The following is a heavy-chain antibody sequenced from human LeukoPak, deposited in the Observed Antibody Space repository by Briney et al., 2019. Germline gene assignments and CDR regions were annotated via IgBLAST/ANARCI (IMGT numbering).Heavy chain of an antibody. Sequence: PGRSLRLSCAASGFTFSNYAMHWVRQAPGKGLEWVAVISYDGSNKYYADSVKGRFTISRDNSKNTLYLQMNSLRAEDTAVYYCARDSGGCSYGYDYFDYWGQGTLVTVSS. CDR3: ARDSGGCSYGYDYFDY. V-gene: IGHV3-30*04. CDR2: ISYDGSNK. CDR1: GFTFSNYA. J-gene: IGHJ4*02. D-gene: IGHD5-18*01.